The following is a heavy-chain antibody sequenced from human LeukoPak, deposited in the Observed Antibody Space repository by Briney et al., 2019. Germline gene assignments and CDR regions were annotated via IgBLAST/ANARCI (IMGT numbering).Heavy chain of an antibody. CDR2: INHNGST. Sequence: SETLSLTCAAYGGSFSGYYWSWIRQPPGKGLEWMGEINHNGSTNYNPSLKSRVTISVDTSKNQFSLKLSSVTAADTAVYYCARLKGKNYPRSFRGTYFDYWGQGTLVTVSS. V-gene: IGHV4-34*01. CDR1: GGSFSGYY. CDR3: ARLKGKNYPRSFRGTYFDY. D-gene: IGHD1-7*01. J-gene: IGHJ4*02.